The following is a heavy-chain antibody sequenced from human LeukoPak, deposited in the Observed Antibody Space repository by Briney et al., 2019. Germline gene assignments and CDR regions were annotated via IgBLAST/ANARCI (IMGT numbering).Heavy chain of an antibody. V-gene: IGHV3-48*03. D-gene: IGHD3-10*01. CDR2: ISSSGSTI. J-gene: IGHJ6*03. CDR1: GFTFSSYE. CDR3: ARGGGGITMVRGVINYYYYMDV. Sequence: GGSLRLSCAASGFTFSSYEMNWVRQAPGKGLEWVSYISSSGSTIYYADSVKGRFTISRDNAKNSLYLQMNSLRAEDTAVYYCARGGGGITMVRGVINYYYYMDVWGKGTTVTISS.